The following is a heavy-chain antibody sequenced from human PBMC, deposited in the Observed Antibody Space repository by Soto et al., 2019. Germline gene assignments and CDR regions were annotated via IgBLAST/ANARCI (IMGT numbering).Heavy chain of an antibody. CDR3: ARVGPEGY. CDR1: GFTFSSYA. CDR2: ISYDGSNK. Sequence: QVQLVESGGGVVQPGRSLRLSCAASGFTFSSYAMHWVRQAPGKGLEWVAVISYDGSNKYYADSVKGRFTISRDNSKHTLYLQMNSLRAEDTAVYYCARVGPEGYWGQGTLVTVSS. V-gene: IGHV3-30-3*01. J-gene: IGHJ4*02.